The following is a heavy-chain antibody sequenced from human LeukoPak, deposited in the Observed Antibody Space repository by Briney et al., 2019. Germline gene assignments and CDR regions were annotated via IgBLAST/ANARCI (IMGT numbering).Heavy chain of an antibody. Sequence: SETLSLTCTVSGSISSYYWSWIRQPPGKGLEWIGYIYYSGSTNYNPSLKSRVTISVDTSKNQFSLKLSSVTAADTAVYYCARARPSKGFDPWGQGTLVTVSS. J-gene: IGHJ5*02. D-gene: IGHD2-2*01. CDR1: GSISSYY. CDR2: IYYSGST. V-gene: IGHV4-59*01. CDR3: ARARPSKGFDP.